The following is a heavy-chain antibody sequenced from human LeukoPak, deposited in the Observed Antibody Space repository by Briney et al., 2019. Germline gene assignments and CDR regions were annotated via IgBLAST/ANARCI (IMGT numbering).Heavy chain of an antibody. V-gene: IGHV3-23*01. CDR3: AKVQPFYYYDSSGYYYFGY. CDR1: GFTFSSYA. CDR2: ISGSGGST. J-gene: IGHJ4*02. D-gene: IGHD3-22*01. Sequence: GGSLRLSCAASGFTFSSYAMSWVRQAPGKGLEWVSAISGSGGSTYYADSVKGRFTISRDSSKNTLYLQMNSLRAEDTAVYYCAKVQPFYYYDSSGYYYFGYWGQGTLVTVSS.